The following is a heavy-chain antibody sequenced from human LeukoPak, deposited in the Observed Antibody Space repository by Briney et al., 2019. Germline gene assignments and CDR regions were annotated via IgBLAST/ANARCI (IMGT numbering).Heavy chain of an antibody. D-gene: IGHD3-10*01. V-gene: IGHV4-38-2*02. CDR2: INHSGST. Sequence: SETLSLTCTVSGYSISGHYYWGWIRQPPGKGLEWIGEINHSGSTNYNPSLKSRVTISVDTSKNQFSLKLSSVTAADTAVYYCARRGVRGFYWGQGTLVTVSS. J-gene: IGHJ4*02. CDR1: GYSISGHYY. CDR3: ARRGVRGFY.